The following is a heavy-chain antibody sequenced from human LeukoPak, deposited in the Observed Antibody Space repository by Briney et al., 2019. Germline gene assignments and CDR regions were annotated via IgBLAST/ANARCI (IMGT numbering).Heavy chain of an antibody. CDR2: IYYSGST. D-gene: IGHD3-22*01. Sequence: PSETLSLTCTVSGGSISSGGYYWSWIRQHPGKGLEWIGYIYYSGSTYYNPSLKSRVTISVDTSKNQFSLKLSSVTAADTAVYYCARDRPYYYDSSGSLFAYWGQGTLVTVSS. CDR1: GGSISSGGYY. CDR3: ARDRPYYYDSSGSLFAY. V-gene: IGHV4-31*03. J-gene: IGHJ4*02.